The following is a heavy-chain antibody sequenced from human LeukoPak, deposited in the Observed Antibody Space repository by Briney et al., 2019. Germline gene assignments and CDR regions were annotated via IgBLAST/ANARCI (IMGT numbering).Heavy chain of an antibody. CDR2: ISSSGGTT. D-gene: IGHD5-12*01. CDR3: ARDFGIVDNRFDY. V-gene: IGHV3-48*03. J-gene: IGHJ4*02. Sequence: PGGSLRLSCAASGFPFSSFEMNWVRQAPGQGLEWVAYISSSGGTTYYADSVKGRSTISRDNAKNLVYLQMNSLRVEDTAVYYCARDFGIVDNRFDYWGQGALVTVSS. CDR1: GFPFSSFE.